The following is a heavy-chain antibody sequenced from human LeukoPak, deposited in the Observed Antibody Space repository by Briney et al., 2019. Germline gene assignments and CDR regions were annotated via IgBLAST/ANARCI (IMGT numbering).Heavy chain of an antibody. CDR2: INHSGST. CDR1: GFTFSDYY. Sequence: GSLRLSCAASGFTFSDYYMSWIRQPPGKGLEWIGEINHSGSTNYNPSLKSRVTISVDTSKNQFSLKLSSVTAADTAVYYCARRKRRGIAAAGYYFDYWGQGTLVTVSS. CDR3: ARRKRRGIAAAGYYFDY. D-gene: IGHD6-13*01. J-gene: IGHJ4*02. V-gene: IGHV4-34*01.